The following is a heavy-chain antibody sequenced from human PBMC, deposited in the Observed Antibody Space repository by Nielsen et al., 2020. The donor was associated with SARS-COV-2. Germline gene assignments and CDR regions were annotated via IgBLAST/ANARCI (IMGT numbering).Heavy chain of an antibody. CDR3: ARGGGYKLY. CDR2: INHSGST. J-gene: IGHJ4*02. Sequence: SETLSLTCTVSGGSISSSSYYWGWIRQPPGKGLEWIGEINHSGSTNYNPSPKSRVTISVDTSKNQFSLKLSSVTAADTAVYYCARGGGYKLYWGQGTLVTVSS. V-gene: IGHV4-39*07. D-gene: IGHD5-24*01. CDR1: GGSISSSSYY.